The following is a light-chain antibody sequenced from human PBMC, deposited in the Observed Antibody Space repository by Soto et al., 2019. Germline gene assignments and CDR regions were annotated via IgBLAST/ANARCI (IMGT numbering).Light chain of an antibody. CDR1: QSVSSN. V-gene: IGKV3-15*01. CDR3: QQYNNWPPWT. CDR2: VAS. Sequence: EIVMTQSPATLSVSPGERATLSCRASQSVSSNLAWYQQKPGQAPRLLIYVASTRATGIPARLSGSGSGTEFTLTISSLQSEDFAVYYCQQYNNWPPWTCGQGTKVEIK. J-gene: IGKJ1*01.